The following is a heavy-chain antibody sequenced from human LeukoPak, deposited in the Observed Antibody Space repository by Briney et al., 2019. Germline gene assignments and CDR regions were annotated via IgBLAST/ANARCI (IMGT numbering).Heavy chain of an antibody. V-gene: IGHV3-7*01. D-gene: IGHD5-12*01. CDR2: IKKDGSEK. CDR3: ASVGISGYDLRCFDP. CDR1: GFTFSSYW. Sequence: GGSLRLSCAASGFTFSSYWMSWVRQAPGKGLEWVANIKKDGSEKYYVDSVKGRFTISRDNSKNSLYLQMNSLRAEDTAVYYCASVGISGYDLRCFDPWGQGTLVTVFS. J-gene: IGHJ5*02.